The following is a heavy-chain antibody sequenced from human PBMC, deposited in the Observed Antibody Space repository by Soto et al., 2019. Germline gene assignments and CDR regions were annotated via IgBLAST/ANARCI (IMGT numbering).Heavy chain of an antibody. CDR3: AALGVNFDH. CDR2: IIPIFGTA. V-gene: IGHV1-69*13. D-gene: IGHD2-8*01. CDR1: GGAFSSYA. Sequence: SVKGSFKASGGAFSSYAISWVRQAPGQGLEWMGGIIPIFGTANYAQKFQGRVTATADESTSTAYMELSSLRSEDTAVYYCAALGVNFDHWGQGTLVTVSS. J-gene: IGHJ4*02.